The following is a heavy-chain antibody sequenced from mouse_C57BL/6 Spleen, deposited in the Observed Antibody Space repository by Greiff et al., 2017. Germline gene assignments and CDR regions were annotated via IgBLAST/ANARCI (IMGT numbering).Heavy chain of an antibody. Sequence: QVQLKESGAELVRPGTSVKLSCKASGYTFTSYWMHWVTQRPGQGLEWIGVIDPSDSYTNYNQKFKGKATLTVDTSSSTAYMQLSSLTSEDSAVYYCARSMVTTGFAYWGQGTLVTVSA. CDR1: GYTFTSYW. CDR3: ARSMVTTGFAY. J-gene: IGHJ3*01. V-gene: IGHV1-59*01. D-gene: IGHD2-2*01. CDR2: IDPSDSYT.